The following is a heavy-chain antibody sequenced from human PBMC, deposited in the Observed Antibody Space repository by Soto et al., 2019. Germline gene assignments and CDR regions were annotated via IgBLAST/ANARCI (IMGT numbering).Heavy chain of an antibody. J-gene: IGHJ4*02. Sequence: QVQLVQSGAEVKKPGSSVKVSCKASGGTFSTNDISWVRQAPGQGLEWMGGITPMFDTTKYGQDFQGRVTITADESTTTAYMELSSLRSEDTAIYYCAQDLWSQIAAFWGQGTLVTVSS. CDR1: GGTFSTND. CDR2: ITPMFDTT. CDR3: AQDLWSQIAAF. D-gene: IGHD2-15*01. V-gene: IGHV1-69*12.